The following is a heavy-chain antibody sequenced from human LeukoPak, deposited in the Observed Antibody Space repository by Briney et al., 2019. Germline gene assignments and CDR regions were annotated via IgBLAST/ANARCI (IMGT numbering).Heavy chain of an antibody. V-gene: IGHV3-74*01. J-gene: IGHJ4*02. Sequence: GGSLRLSCAVSGFTFSNYWMHWVRQAPGKGLVWVSRINGDGTVTFYADSVKGRFTISRDNAKNSLYLQMNSLRAEDTALYYCARGDYYGSGSYFSPLGYWGQGTLVTVSS. CDR1: GFTFSNYW. D-gene: IGHD3-10*01. CDR3: ARGDYYGSGSYFSPLGY. CDR2: INGDGTVT.